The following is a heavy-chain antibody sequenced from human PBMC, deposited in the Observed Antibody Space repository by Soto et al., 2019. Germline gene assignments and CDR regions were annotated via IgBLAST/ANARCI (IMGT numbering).Heavy chain of an antibody. CDR3: ASVAIAAAGRRLDYFDY. CDR2: IIPIFGTA. V-gene: IGHV1-69*13. Sequence: SVKVSCKASGYTFTSYAMHWVRQAPGQRLEWMGGIIPIFGTANYAQKFQGRVTITADESTSTAYMELSSLRSEDTAVYYCASVAIAAAGRRLDYFDYWGQGTLVTVSS. J-gene: IGHJ4*02. CDR1: GYTFTSYA. D-gene: IGHD6-13*01.